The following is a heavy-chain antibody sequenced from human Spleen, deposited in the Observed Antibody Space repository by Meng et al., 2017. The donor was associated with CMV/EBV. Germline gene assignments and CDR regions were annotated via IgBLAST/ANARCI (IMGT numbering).Heavy chain of an antibody. CDR1: GFSLSTSGMC. J-gene: IGHJ6*02. D-gene: IGHD6-6*01. CDR2: IDWDDDK. CDR3: ARSSSIDGSDYYYGMDV. V-gene: IGHV2-70*20. Sequence: SGPTLVKPTQTLTLTCTFSGFSLSTSGMCVSWVRQPPGKALEWLALIDWDDDKYYSPSLKTRLTISKDTSKNQVVLAMTIMDPVDTATYYCARSSSIDGSDYYYGMDVWGQGTTVTVSS.